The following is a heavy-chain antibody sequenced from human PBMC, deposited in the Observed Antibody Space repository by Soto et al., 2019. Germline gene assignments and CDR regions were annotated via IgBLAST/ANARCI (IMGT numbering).Heavy chain of an antibody. D-gene: IGHD3-3*01. Sequence: QVQLVQSGAEVKKPGSSVKVSCTASGGTFSSYAISWVRQAPGQGLEWMGGIIPIFGTANYAQKFQGRVTITADESTSTAYMELSSLRSEDTAVYYCARRITIFGVVTAPYYYYGMDVWGQGTTVTVSS. J-gene: IGHJ6*02. CDR3: ARRITIFGVVTAPYYYYGMDV. CDR1: GGTFSSYA. V-gene: IGHV1-69*01. CDR2: IIPIFGTA.